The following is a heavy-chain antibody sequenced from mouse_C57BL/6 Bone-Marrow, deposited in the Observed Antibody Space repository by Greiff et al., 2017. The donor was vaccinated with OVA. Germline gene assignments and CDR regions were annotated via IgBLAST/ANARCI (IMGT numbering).Heavy chain of an antibody. V-gene: IGHV5-17*01. CDR1: GFTFSDYG. D-gene: IGHD2-5*01. CDR3: ARAYYSNEDAMDY. Sequence: DVKLQESGGGLVKPGGSLKLSCAASGFTFSDYGMHWVRQAPEKGLEWVAYISSGSSTIYYADTVKGRFTISRVNAKNTLFLQMTSLRSEDTAMYYCARAYYSNEDAMDYWGQGTSVTVSS. J-gene: IGHJ4*01. CDR2: ISSGSSTI.